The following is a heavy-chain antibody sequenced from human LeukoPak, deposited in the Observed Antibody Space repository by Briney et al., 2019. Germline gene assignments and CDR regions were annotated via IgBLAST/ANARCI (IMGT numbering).Heavy chain of an antibody. D-gene: IGHD6-25*01. Sequence: SETLSLTCTVSGGSISSYYWSWIRQPAGKGLEWIGRFYTSGSTNYNPSLKSRVTMSIDTSKNQFSLKLSSVTAADTAVYYCARDARLHYYFDCWGQGTLVTVSS. J-gene: IGHJ4*02. CDR2: FYTSGST. CDR1: GGSISSYY. V-gene: IGHV4-4*07. CDR3: ARDARLHYYFDC.